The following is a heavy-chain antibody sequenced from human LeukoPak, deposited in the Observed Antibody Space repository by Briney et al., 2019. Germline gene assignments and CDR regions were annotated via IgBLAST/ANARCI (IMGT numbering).Heavy chain of an antibody. CDR2: IYPDDSDI. J-gene: IGHJ3*02. D-gene: IGHD3-10*01. Sequence: GESLKISCKGSGYRFTEYWIGWVRQMSGKGLEWMGIIYPDDSDIRYSPSFQGQVTISADKSISTAYLQWSSLKASDTAMYYCARHTRGAKTVRGVNDAFDIWGQGTMVTVSS. CDR1: GYRFTEYW. CDR3: ARHTRGAKTVRGVNDAFDI. V-gene: IGHV5-51*01.